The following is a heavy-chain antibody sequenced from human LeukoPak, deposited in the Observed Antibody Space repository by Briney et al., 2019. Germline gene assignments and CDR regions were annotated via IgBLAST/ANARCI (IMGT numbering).Heavy chain of an antibody. CDR2: ISSSSSTI. Sequence: GGSLRLSCAASGFTVSSNYMSWVRQAPGKGPEWVSYISSSSSTIYYADSVKGRFTISRDNAKNSLYLQMNSLRAEDTAVYYCTAMAGNNDYWGQGTLVTVSS. CDR3: TAMAGNNDY. V-gene: IGHV3-48*01. J-gene: IGHJ4*02. D-gene: IGHD5-18*01. CDR1: GFTVSSNY.